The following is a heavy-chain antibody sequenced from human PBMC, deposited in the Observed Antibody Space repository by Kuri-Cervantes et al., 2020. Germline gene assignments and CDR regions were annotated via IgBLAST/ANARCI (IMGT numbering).Heavy chain of an antibody. CDR3: ARDPITIFGVVTHGFDY. Sequence: GESLKISCAASGFTFSDYYMSWIRQAPGKGLEWVSDITSGGTIYYADSVKGRFTISRDNSKNTLYLQMNSLRAEDTAVCYCARDPITIFGVVTHGFDYWGQGTLVTVSS. CDR1: GFTFSDYY. D-gene: IGHD3-3*01. CDR2: ITSGGTI. J-gene: IGHJ4*02. V-gene: IGHV3-69-1*01.